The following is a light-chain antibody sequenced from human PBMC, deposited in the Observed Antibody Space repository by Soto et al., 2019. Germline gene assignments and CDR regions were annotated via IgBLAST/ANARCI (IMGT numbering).Light chain of an antibody. Sequence: EIVMTQSPATLSVSPGERATLSCRASQSVGSDLAWYQQKPGQAPRLVIYDIFTRAPGVPTRISGSGSGTEFTPTSSLLQTDDFGVYYCQHDNSWPLTFGGGTKVEIK. CDR2: DIF. J-gene: IGKJ4*01. CDR3: QHDNSWPLT. V-gene: IGKV3D-15*01. CDR1: QSVGSD.